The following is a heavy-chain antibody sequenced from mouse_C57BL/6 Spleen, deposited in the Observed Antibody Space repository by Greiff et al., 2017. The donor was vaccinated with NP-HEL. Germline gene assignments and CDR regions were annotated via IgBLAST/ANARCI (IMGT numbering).Heavy chain of an antibody. D-gene: IGHD2-12*01. CDR3: ARKRAYYSLDY. Sequence: VQLQQSGAELVRPGTSVKVSCKASGYAFTNYLIEWVKQRPGQGLEWIGVINPGSGGTNYNEKFKGKATLTADKSSSTAYMQLSSLTSEDSAVYFCARKRAYYSLDYWGQGPTLTVSS. V-gene: IGHV1-54*01. CDR2: INPGSGGT. CDR1: GYAFTNYL. J-gene: IGHJ2*01.